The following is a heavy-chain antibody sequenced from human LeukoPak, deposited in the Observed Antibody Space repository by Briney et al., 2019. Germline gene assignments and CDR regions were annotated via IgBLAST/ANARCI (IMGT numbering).Heavy chain of an antibody. CDR1: GFTFSSYG. Sequence: GGSLRLSCAASGFTFSSYGMHWVRQAPGKGLEWVAFIRYDGSNKYYADSVKGRFTISRDNSKNTLYLQMDSLRAEDTAVFYCAKDLGSLLSYGSDHWGQGTLVTVSS. D-gene: IGHD3-10*01. CDR3: AKDLGSLLSYGSDH. J-gene: IGHJ4*02. V-gene: IGHV3-30*02. CDR2: IRYDGSNK.